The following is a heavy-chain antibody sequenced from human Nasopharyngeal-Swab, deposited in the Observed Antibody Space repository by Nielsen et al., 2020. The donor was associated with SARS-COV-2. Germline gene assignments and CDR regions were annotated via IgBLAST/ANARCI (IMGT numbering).Heavy chain of an antibody. J-gene: IGHJ4*02. D-gene: IGHD2-15*01. CDR2: IRSKGNSYAT. V-gene: IGHV3-73*01. CDR3: TRCGGSCYTGKDY. Sequence: GESLKISCAASGFIFGDSAIHWVRQASGKGLEWVGRIRSKGNSYATAYAASVKGRFTISRDDSKNTAYLQMNSLITEDTAVYYCTRCGGSCYTGKDYWGQGTLVTVSS. CDR1: GFIFGDSA.